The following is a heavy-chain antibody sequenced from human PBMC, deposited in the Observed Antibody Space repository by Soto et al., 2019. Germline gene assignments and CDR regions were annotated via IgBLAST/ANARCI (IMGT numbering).Heavy chain of an antibody. CDR1: GGSISSGGYY. CDR3: ARGPYPSNYGWFDP. CDR2: IYYSGST. D-gene: IGHD4-4*01. Sequence: PSEILSLTCTVSGGSISSGGYYWSWIRQHPGKGLEWIGYIYYSGSTYYNPSLKSRVTISVDTSKNQFSLKLSSVTAADTAVYYCARGPYPSNYGWFDPWGQGTLVT. V-gene: IGHV4-31*03. J-gene: IGHJ5*02.